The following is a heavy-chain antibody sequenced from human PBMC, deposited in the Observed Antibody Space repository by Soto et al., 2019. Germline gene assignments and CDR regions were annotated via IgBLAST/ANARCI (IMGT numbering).Heavy chain of an antibody. CDR3: ASSPYYYDSSGYYYFDY. CDR2: IIPIFGTA. CDR1: GGTFSSYA. Sequence: QVQLVQSGAEVKKSGSSVKVSCKASGGTFSSYAISWVRQAPGQGLEWMGGIIPIFGTANYAQKFQGRVTITADESTSTAYMELSSLRSEDTAVYYCASSPYYYDSSGYYYFDYWGQGTLVTVSS. D-gene: IGHD3-22*01. V-gene: IGHV1-69*01. J-gene: IGHJ4*02.